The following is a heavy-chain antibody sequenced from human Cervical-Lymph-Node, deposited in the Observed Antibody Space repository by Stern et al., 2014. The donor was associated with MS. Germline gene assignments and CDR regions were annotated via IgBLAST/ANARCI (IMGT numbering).Heavy chain of an antibody. CDR3: ARVHRGSSSSCPDY. J-gene: IGHJ4*02. Sequence: VQLVESGGGVVQAGRSLRLSCAASGFTFSSYGMHWVRQAPGKGMEWLAIIWYDGSDKYYADSVKGRFTISRDNSKNTLYLQLNTLRVEDTAVYYCARVHRGSSSSCPDYWGQGTLVTVSS. D-gene: IGHD6-13*01. CDR2: IWYDGSDK. V-gene: IGHV3-33*01. CDR1: GFTFSSYG.